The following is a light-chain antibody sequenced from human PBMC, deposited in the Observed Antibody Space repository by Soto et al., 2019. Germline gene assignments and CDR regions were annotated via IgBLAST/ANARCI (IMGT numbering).Light chain of an antibody. CDR1: QSVSNNY. J-gene: IGKJ1*01. Sequence: IVLTQSPCPLSLSPGERATLSCMASQSVSNNYLAWYQQTPGQAPRLLIYGASNGATGIPDRFSGRGSGTDFTLTIRRLEPEDFAVYYCQQYGSSGTFGQGTKVDIK. V-gene: IGKV3-20*01. CDR2: GAS. CDR3: QQYGSSGT.